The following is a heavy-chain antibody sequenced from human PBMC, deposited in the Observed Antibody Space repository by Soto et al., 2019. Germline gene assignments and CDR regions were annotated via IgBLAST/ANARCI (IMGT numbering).Heavy chain of an antibody. CDR2: ISTYNGNT. V-gene: IGHV1-18*01. J-gene: IGHJ6*03. D-gene: IGHD4-17*01. Sequence: ASVKVSCKASGYTFTNYGFTWVRQAPGQGLEWLGWISTYNGNTKYAQKVQGRLTMTTDTTTSTANMELTSLRSDDTALYHCATTTVTASYYYMDVWGKGSTVTVS. CDR1: GYTFTNYG. CDR3: ATTTVTASYYYMDV.